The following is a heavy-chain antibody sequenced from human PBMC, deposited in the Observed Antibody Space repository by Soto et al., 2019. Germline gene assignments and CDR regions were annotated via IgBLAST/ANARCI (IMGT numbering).Heavy chain of an antibody. CDR1: GVSISSYY. J-gene: IGHJ4*02. V-gene: IGHV4-59*01. CDR2: IYYSGST. Sequence: SETLSLTCTVSGVSISSYYWSWIRQPPGKGLEWIGYIYYSGSTNYNPSLKSRVTISVDTSKNQFSLKLSSVTAADTAVYYCARVYPMVRGAKPSAFEYWGQGTLVTVS. D-gene: IGHD3-10*01. CDR3: ARVYPMVRGAKPSAFEY.